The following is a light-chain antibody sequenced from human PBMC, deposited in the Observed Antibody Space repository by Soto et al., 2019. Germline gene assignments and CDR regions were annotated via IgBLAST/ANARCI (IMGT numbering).Light chain of an antibody. CDR3: QQYHNVPLT. CDR2: DAS. CDR1: QDISNY. V-gene: IGKV1-33*01. J-gene: IGKJ4*01. Sequence: DIQMTQSPSSLSASVGDRVTITCQASQDISNYLNWYQHKPGKAPKLLIYDASNLETGVPSRFSGSRSGTDFTFTISSLQPEDIATYYCQQYHNVPLTFGGGTKVEI.